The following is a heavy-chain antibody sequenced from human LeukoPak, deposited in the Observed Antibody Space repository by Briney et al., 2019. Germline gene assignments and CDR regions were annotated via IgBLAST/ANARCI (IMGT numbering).Heavy chain of an antibody. CDR3: ARDRSRYSSRYFDF. Sequence: PSETLSLTCTVSGGSMNSYYWSWIGQPPGKGLEWIGYIFYSGTTDYNPSLKSRVTISVDSSKNQFSLNMTSVTAADTAVYYCARDRSRYSSRYFDFWGQGTLVTVSS. CDR2: IFYSGTT. J-gene: IGHJ4*02. V-gene: IGHV4-59*01. CDR1: GGSMNSYY. D-gene: IGHD6-19*01.